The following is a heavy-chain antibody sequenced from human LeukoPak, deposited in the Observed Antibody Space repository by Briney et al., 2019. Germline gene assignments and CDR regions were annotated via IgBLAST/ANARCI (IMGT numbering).Heavy chain of an antibody. CDR3: ARYSSSSGYYGMDV. J-gene: IGHJ6*02. D-gene: IGHD6-6*01. CDR1: GGSISSYY. CDR2: VYYSGST. V-gene: IGHV4-59*01. Sequence: SETLSLTCTVSGGSISSYYWSWIRQPPGKGLEWIGYVYYSGSTNYNPSLKSRVTISVDTSKNQFSLKLSSVTAADTAVYYCARYSSSSGYYGMDVWGQGTTVTVSS.